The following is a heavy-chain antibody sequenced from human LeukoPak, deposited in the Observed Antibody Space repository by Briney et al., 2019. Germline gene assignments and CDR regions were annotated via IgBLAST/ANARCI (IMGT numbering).Heavy chain of an antibody. J-gene: IGHJ3*02. D-gene: IGHD1-14*01. CDR2: IYYSGST. CDR1: GGSISSSSYY. CDR3: ARNHVGAFDI. V-gene: IGHV4-39*01. Sequence: PSETLSLTCTVSGGSISSSSYYWGWVRQPPGKGLEWIGSIYYSGSTYYNPSLKSRVTISVDTSKNQFSLKLSSVTAADTAVYYCARNHVGAFDIWGQGTMVTVSS.